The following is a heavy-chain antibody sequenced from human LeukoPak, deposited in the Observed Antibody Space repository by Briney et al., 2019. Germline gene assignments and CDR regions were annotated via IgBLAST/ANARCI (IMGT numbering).Heavy chain of an antibody. J-gene: IGHJ3*02. CDR2: ISAYNGNT. CDR3: ARDGGTVVVPAADNAFDI. D-gene: IGHD2-2*01. CDR1: GYTFTSYG. V-gene: IGHV1-18*01. Sequence: ASVKVSCKASGYTFTSYGISWVRQAPGQGLEWMGWISAYNGNTNYAQKLQGRVTMTTDTPTSTAYMELRSLRSDDTAVYYCARDGGTVVVPAADNAFDIWGQGTMVTVSS.